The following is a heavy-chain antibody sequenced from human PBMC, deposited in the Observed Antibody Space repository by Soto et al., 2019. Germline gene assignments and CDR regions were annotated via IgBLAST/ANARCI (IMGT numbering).Heavy chain of an antibody. Sequence: GGSLRLSCAASGFTFSSYAMSWVRQAPGKGLEWVSAISGSGGSTYYADSVKGRFTISRDNSKNTLYLQMNSLRAEDTAVYYCAKDSPRGCSGGSCSLPYFDYWGQGTLVTVSS. V-gene: IGHV3-23*01. CDR1: GFTFSSYA. J-gene: IGHJ4*02. D-gene: IGHD2-15*01. CDR3: AKDSPRGCSGGSCSLPYFDY. CDR2: ISGSGGST.